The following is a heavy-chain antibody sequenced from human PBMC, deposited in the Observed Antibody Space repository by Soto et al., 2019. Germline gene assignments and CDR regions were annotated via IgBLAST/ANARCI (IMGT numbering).Heavy chain of an antibody. CDR1: GFTFDDYA. CDR2: ISWNSGSI. Sequence: EVQLVESGGGLVQPGRSLRLSCAASGFTFDDYAMHWVRQAPGKGLEWVSGISWNSGSIGYADSVKGRFTISRDNAKNSLYLQMTSLRAEDTALYYCAKSGRQQLVRGGLFDYWGQGTLVTVSS. D-gene: IGHD6-13*01. V-gene: IGHV3-9*01. J-gene: IGHJ4*02. CDR3: AKSGRQQLVRGGLFDY.